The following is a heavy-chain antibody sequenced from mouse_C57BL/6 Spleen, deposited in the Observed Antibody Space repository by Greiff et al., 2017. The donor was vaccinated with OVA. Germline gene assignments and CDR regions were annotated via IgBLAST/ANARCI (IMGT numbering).Heavy chain of an antibody. CDR3: ARALWAY. J-gene: IGHJ3*01. CDR2: ISSGSSTI. Sequence: EVMLVESGGGLVKPGGSLTLSCAASGFTFSDYGMHWVRQAPEKGLEWVAYISSGSSTIYYADTVKGRFTISRDNAKNTLFLQMTSLRSEDTAMYYCARALWAYWGQGTLVTVSA. CDR1: GFTFSDYG. V-gene: IGHV5-17*01. D-gene: IGHD6-1*01.